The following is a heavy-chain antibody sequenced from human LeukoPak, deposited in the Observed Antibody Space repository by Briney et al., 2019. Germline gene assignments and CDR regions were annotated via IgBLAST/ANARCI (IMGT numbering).Heavy chain of an antibody. V-gene: IGHV3-7*01. J-gene: IGHJ3*02. D-gene: IGHD2-2*01. Sequence: PGGSLGLSCAASGFTFSTYWMSWVRQAPGKGLEWVANIKEGGSQKYYVDSVKGRFTISRDNAKNSVFLQMNSLRVEDTALYYCVVGGAFDIWGQGTMVTVSS. CDR3: VVGGAFDI. CDR1: GFTFSTYW. CDR2: IKEGGSQK.